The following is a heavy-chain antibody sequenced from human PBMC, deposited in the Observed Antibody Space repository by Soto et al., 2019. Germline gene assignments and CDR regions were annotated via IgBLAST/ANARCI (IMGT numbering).Heavy chain of an antibody. CDR3: ARGGLLYLFDY. D-gene: IGHD2-8*01. CDR2: IYSGGST. J-gene: IGHJ4*02. Sequence: GGSLRLSCAAPGFPVSSKYMSWVPQAPGKGLEWVSVIYSGGSTYYADSVKGRFTISRDNSKNTLYLQMNSLRAEDTAVYYCARGGLLYLFDYWGQGTLVTVSS. CDR1: GFPVSSKY. V-gene: IGHV3-53*01.